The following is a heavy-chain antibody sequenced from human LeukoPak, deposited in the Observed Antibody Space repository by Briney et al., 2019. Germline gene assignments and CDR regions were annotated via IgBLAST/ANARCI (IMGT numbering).Heavy chain of an antibody. CDR1: GFTFTSFG. CDR2: IRFDGSAQ. V-gene: IGHV3-30*02. J-gene: IGHJ3*02. Sequence: GGSLRLSCATSGFTFTSFGMHWVRQAPGKGLEWVALIRFDGSAQYYADSVKGRFTISRDISKNTLYLQMNRLRSEDTAVYYCARDGIYCSSTSCYSGAFDIWGQGTMVTVSS. CDR3: ARDGIYCSSTSCYSGAFDI. D-gene: IGHD2-2*01.